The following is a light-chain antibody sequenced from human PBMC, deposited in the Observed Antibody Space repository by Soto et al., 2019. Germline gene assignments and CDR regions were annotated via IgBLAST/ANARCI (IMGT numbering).Light chain of an antibody. J-gene: IGKJ1*01. CDR1: QSIIRY. CDR2: AAS. CDR3: QQNYRNTPWT. Sequence: DIEMTQSPSSLSASTGETLSVTCRASQSIIRYLNWYQQKPGKAPTLLISAASSLERGVPLRFSGGGSGTEFTLTISSLQPEDFATYYCQQNYRNTPWTFGQGTKVDIK. V-gene: IGKV1-39*01.